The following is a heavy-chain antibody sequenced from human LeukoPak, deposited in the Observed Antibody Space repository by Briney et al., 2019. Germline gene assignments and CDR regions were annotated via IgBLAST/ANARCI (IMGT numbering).Heavy chain of an antibody. Sequence: GGSLRLSCAVSGFTFSDYYMSWIRQAPGKGLEWVSYISSSGSPIYYADSVKGRFTISRDNAKNSLYLQMNSLRAEDTAVYYCARGIVGAVRGAFDIWGQGTMVTVSS. CDR3: ARGIVGAVRGAFDI. J-gene: IGHJ3*02. CDR1: GFTFSDYY. D-gene: IGHD1-26*01. CDR2: ISSSGSPI. V-gene: IGHV3-11*01.